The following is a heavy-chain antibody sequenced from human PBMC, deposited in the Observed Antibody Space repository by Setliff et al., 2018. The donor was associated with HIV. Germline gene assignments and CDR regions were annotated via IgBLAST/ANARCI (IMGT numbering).Heavy chain of an antibody. CDR2: ISGYSGHT. Sequence: SVKVSCKAPGYTFTSYYMHWVRQAPGQGLEWMGWISGYSGHTSYAQKIQGRVTMTTDTSTSTAYMELRSLRSDDTAVYFCAREHSTTWPYFDFWGQGTLVTVSS. D-gene: IGHD6-13*01. V-gene: IGHV1-18*04. CDR1: GYTFTSYY. CDR3: AREHSTTWPYFDF. J-gene: IGHJ4*02.